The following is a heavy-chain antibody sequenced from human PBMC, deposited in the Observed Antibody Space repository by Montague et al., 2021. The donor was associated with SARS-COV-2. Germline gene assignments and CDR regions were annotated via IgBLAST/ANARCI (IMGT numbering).Heavy chain of an antibody. V-gene: IGHV4-61*02. CDR3: ARFGSGTLEFDL. D-gene: IGHD1-26*01. CDR2: HRTTGNT. Sequence: TLSLTCTVSGTSISTGNYYWSWIRQPTGKELEWIVRHRTTGNTDYNSSLESRVFMSVDTSTNQFSLSLTSVTAADTAVYFCARFGSGTLEFDLWGQGTLVTVSS. J-gene: IGHJ4*02. CDR1: GTSISTGNYY.